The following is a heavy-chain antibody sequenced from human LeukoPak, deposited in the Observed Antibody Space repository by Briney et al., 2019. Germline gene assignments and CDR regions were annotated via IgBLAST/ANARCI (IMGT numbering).Heavy chain of an antibody. J-gene: IGHJ3*02. CDR1: GFTFRNYD. D-gene: IGHD2-2*01. CDR3: ASRYCTSTNCYAFDI. CDR2: ISSDSNYI. V-gene: IGHV3-21*01. Sequence: GGSLRLSCAASGFTFRNYDMSWVRQAPGKGLEWVSSISSDSNYIFYADSVQGRFTISRDNAENSLFLQMNSLRAEDTAVYYCASRYCTSTNCYAFDIWGQGTMVTVSS.